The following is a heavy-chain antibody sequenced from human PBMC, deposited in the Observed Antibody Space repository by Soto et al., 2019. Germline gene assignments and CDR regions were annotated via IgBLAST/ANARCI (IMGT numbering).Heavy chain of an antibody. V-gene: IGHV1-8*01. CDR3: ARYYRGSGRYFFDY. J-gene: IGHJ4*02. CDR2: MNPDSDNT. Sequence: ASVKVSCKTSGYTFTSYDINWVRQAAGQGLEWMGWMNPDSDNTGYAQKFQGRVTMTSNTSINTAYMELSSLIYEDTAVYYCARYYRGSGRYFFDYWGQGTLVTVSS. D-gene: IGHD6-19*01. CDR1: GYTFTSYD.